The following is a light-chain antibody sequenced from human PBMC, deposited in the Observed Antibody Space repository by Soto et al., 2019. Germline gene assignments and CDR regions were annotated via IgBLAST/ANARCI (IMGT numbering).Light chain of an antibody. Sequence: EIVMTQSPVTLSVSPGERATLSCRASQSVSSNLAWYQQKPGQAPRLLIYGASTRATGIPDRITGSGSGTDFTLSISRLEPEDFAVYYCQQYGGSTRTFGQGTKVDIK. J-gene: IGKJ1*01. CDR2: GAS. CDR1: QSVSSN. V-gene: IGKV3-20*01. CDR3: QQYGGSTRT.